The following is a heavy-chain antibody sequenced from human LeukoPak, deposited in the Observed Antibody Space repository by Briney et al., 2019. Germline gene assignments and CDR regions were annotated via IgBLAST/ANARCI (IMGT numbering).Heavy chain of an antibody. CDR1: GYSISSGYY. J-gene: IGHJ6*03. D-gene: IGHD1-14*01. Sequence: SETLSLTCTVSGYSISSGYYWGWIRQPPGKGLEWIGYIYYSGSTYYNPSLKSRVTISVDTSKNQFSLKLSSVTAADTAVYYCARGAVSPYYYYYYMDVWGKGTTVTVSS. V-gene: IGHV4-38-2*02. CDR3: ARGAVSPYYYYYYMDV. CDR2: IYYSGST.